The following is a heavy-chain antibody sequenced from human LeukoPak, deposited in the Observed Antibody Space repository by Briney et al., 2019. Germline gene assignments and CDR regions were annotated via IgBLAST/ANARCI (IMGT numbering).Heavy chain of an antibody. V-gene: IGHV4-34*01. CDR1: GGSFSGYY. CDR3: AREGSIYYYDSSGYLGY. J-gene: IGHJ4*02. Sequence: PSETLSLTCAVYGGSFSGYYWSWIRQPPGKGLEWIGEINHSGSTNYNPSLKSRVTISVDTSKNQFSLELSSVTAADTAVYYCAREGSIYYYDSSGYLGYWGQGTLVTVSS. D-gene: IGHD3-22*01. CDR2: INHSGST.